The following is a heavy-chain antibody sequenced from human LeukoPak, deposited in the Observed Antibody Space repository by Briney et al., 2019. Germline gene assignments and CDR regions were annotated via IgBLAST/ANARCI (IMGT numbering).Heavy chain of an antibody. J-gene: IGHJ4*02. Sequence: PSETLSLTCTASGDSISTYYWSWLRQPPGKGLEWIGYIYYRVTSDYNPSLKSRVTMSVDMSTRQISLKLSSVTAADTAVYYCARAVGGDGSGSLWGPGTLVTVSS. CDR3: ARAVGGDGSGSL. V-gene: IGHV4-59*01. CDR1: GDSISTYY. D-gene: IGHD3-10*01. CDR2: IYYRVTS.